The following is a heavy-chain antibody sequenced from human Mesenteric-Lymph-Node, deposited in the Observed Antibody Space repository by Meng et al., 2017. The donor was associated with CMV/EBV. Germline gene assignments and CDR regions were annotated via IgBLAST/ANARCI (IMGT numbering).Heavy chain of an antibody. CDR2: INHSGST. V-gene: IGHV4-34*01. CDR3: ARHQRWLKSEGGFNY. D-gene: IGHD4-23*01. Sequence: QVVLQQGGAGLLKPSETLSLTGAVYGGSFSGYYWSWIRQPPGKGLEWIGEINHSGSTNYNPSLKSRVTISVDTSKNQFSLKLSSVTAADTAVYYCARHQRWLKSEGGFNYWGQGTLVTVSS. J-gene: IGHJ4*02. CDR1: GGSFSGYY.